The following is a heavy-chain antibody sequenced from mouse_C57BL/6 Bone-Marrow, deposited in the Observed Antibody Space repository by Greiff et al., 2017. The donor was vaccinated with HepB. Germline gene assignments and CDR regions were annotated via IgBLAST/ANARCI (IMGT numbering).Heavy chain of an antibody. D-gene: IGHD1-1*01. CDR2: IYPSDSET. V-gene: IGHV1-61*01. Sequence: QVQLQQPGAELVRPGSSVKLSCKASGYTFTSYWMDWVKQRPGQGLEWIGNIYPSDSETHYNQKFKDKATLPVDKSSSTAYMQLSSLTSEDSAVYYCARGYYGPYFDYWGQGTTRTVSS. CDR1: GYTFTSYW. J-gene: IGHJ2*01. CDR3: ARGYYGPYFDY.